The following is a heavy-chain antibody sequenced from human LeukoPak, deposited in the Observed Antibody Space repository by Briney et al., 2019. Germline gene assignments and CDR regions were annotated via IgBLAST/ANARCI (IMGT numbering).Heavy chain of an antibody. CDR3: TQSGGDTVTRFDY. V-gene: IGHV1-69*01. Sequence: ASVKVSCXASGGTFSSYAISWVRQARGQGLEWMEGIIPIFGTANYAQKFQGRVTITADESTSTAYMELSSLRSEDTAVYYCTQSGGDTVTRFDYWGQGTLVTVSS. D-gene: IGHD4-11*01. J-gene: IGHJ4*02. CDR2: IIPIFGTA. CDR1: GGTFSSYA.